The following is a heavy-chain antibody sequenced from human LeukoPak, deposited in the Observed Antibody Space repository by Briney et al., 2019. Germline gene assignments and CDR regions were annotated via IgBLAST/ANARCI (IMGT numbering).Heavy chain of an antibody. CDR1: GFTFSSYG. J-gene: IGHJ4*02. Sequence: GGSLRLSCAASGFTFSSYGMHWVRQAPGKGLEWVTVIWSDGSNKYYADSVKGRFTISRDNSKNTLYLQMNSLRAEDTAVYYCVRGYYAGRGHHFEYWGQGTVVTVSS. V-gene: IGHV3-33*08. CDR2: IWSDGSNK. D-gene: IGHD3-22*01. CDR3: VRGYYAGRGHHFEY.